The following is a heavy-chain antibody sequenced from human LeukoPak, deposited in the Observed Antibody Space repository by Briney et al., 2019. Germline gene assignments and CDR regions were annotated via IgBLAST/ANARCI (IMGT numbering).Heavy chain of an antibody. D-gene: IGHD3-16*01. J-gene: IGHJ4*02. V-gene: IGHV3-30*02. Sequence: GGPLRLSCATSGFTFNTYGMHWVRQAPGKGLEGVAYIWYDGSKEDYADSVKGRFTISRDSSKSTLYLQMNSLRAEDTAVYYCARDLLGLPHKYFDSWGQGTLVTVSS. CDR2: IWYDGSKE. CDR1: GFTFNTYG. CDR3: ARDLLGLPHKYFDS.